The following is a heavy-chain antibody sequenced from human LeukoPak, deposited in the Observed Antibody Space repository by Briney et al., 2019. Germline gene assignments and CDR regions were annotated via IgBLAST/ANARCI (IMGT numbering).Heavy chain of an antibody. CDR2: ISGSGGST. CDR3: AKDFRWEPRGSIDY. V-gene: IGHV3-23*01. CDR1: GFTFTSYA. D-gene: IGHD1-26*01. J-gene: IGHJ4*02. Sequence: GGSLRLSCAASGFTFTSYAMSWVRQAPGRGVEWVSGISGSGGSTYYTDTVKGRFTISRDNSKNTLFLQMYSLRADDTAVYYCAKDFRWEPRGSIDYWGQGTLVTVSS.